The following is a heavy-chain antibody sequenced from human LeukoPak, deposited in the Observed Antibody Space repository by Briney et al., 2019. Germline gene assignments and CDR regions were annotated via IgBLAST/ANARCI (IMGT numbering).Heavy chain of an antibody. CDR1: GFTFSSSG. D-gene: IGHD1-26*01. J-gene: IGHJ5*02. CDR2: ISGSGGST. CDR3: DLKVGATAIDP. Sequence: GGSLRLSCAASGFTFSSSGMSWVRQAPGMGLEWVSAISGSGGSTYYADSVKGRFTISRDNSKNTLYLQMNSLRAEDTAVYYCDLKVGATAIDPWGQGTLVTVSS. V-gene: IGHV3-23*01.